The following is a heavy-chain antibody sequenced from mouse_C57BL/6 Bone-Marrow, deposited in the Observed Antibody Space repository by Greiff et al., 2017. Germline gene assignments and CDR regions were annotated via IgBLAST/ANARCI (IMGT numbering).Heavy chain of an antibody. Sequence: VQLQQPGAELARPGASVKLSCKASGYTFTSYGISWVKQRTGQGLEWIGEIYPRSGNTYYNEKFKGKATLTADKSSSTAYMELRSLTSEDTAVYFCASYYGSRGDYWGQGTTLTVSS. CDR2: IYPRSGNT. CDR3: ASYYGSRGDY. V-gene: IGHV1-81*01. J-gene: IGHJ2*01. D-gene: IGHD1-1*01. CDR1: GYTFTSYG.